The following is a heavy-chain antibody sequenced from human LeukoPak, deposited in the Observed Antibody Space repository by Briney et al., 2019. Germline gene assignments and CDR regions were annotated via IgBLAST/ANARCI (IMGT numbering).Heavy chain of an antibody. CDR1: GFTVSSNY. V-gene: IGHV3-53*01. Sequence: GGSLRLSCAASGFTVSSNYMSWVRQAPGKGLEWVSVIYSGGSTYYADSVKGRFTISRDNSKNTLYLQMNSLGAEDTAVYYCARSRDGALGYWGQGTLVTVSS. D-gene: IGHD5-24*01. CDR2: IYSGGST. CDR3: ARSRDGALGY. J-gene: IGHJ4*02.